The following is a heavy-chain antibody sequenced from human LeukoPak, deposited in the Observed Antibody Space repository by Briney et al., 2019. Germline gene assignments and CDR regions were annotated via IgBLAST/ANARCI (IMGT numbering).Heavy chain of an antibody. Sequence: ASVKVSCKASGYTFTSYGISWVRQAPGQGLEWMGWISAYNGNTNYAQKLQGRVTMTTDTSTSTAYMELRSLRSDDTAVYYCARLPYSSGWYFFDYWGQGTLVTVSS. CDR2: ISAYNGNT. CDR3: ARLPYSSGWYFFDY. D-gene: IGHD6-19*01. J-gene: IGHJ4*02. CDR1: GYTFTSYG. V-gene: IGHV1-18*01.